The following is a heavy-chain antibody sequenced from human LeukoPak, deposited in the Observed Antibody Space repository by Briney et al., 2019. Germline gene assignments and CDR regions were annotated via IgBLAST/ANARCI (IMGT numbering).Heavy chain of an antibody. V-gene: IGHV3-30-3*01. J-gene: IGHJ4*02. CDR2: ISYDGSNK. Sequence: PGRSLRLSCAASGFTFSSYAMHWVRQAPGKGLEWVAVISYDGSNKYYADSVKGRFTISRDNSKNTLYLQMNSLRAEDTAVYYCARTPRRTGSGYYILDYWGQGTLVTVSS. CDR1: GFTFSSYA. CDR3: ARTPRRTGSGYYILDY. D-gene: IGHD3-22*01.